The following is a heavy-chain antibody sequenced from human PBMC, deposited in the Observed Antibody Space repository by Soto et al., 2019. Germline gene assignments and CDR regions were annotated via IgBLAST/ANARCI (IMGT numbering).Heavy chain of an antibody. CDR3: ARDGADDPDAFDL. Sequence: SETLSLTCTVSGGSISSGGYYWSWIRQHPGKGLEWIGYIYYSGSTYYNPSLKNRVTISVDTSKNQFSLKLSSVTSADTAVYYCARDGADDPDAFDLWGQGTMVTVSS. CDR1: GGSISSGGYY. D-gene: IGHD1-26*01. CDR2: IYYSGST. V-gene: IGHV4-31*03. J-gene: IGHJ3*01.